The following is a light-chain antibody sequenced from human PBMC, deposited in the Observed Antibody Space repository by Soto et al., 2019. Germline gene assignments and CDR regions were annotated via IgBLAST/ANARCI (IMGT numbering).Light chain of an antibody. Sequence: EIVLTQSPGTLSLSPGERATLSCRASQSVSSNYLAWFQQKPGQAPRLLIYGASSRASGIPDRFSGSGSGTDFTLTISRLEPEYFAVYYCQQYGSSPYTFGHGTKLEIK. CDR3: QQYGSSPYT. V-gene: IGKV3-20*01. CDR1: QSVSSNY. J-gene: IGKJ2*01. CDR2: GAS.